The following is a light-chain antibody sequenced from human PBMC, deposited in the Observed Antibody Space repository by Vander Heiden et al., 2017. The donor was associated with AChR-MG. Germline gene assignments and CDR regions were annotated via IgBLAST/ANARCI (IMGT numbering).Light chain of an antibody. V-gene: IGKV3-20*01. CDR3: YQYDASPWT. J-gene: IGKJ1*01. CDR1: QSVRSTY. CDR2: GTS. Sequence: PGESATLSCRASQSVRSTYLGWYQQKPGQAPRVLIYGTSNRANGIPDRFSGSGSATDFTLTITRLEPEDCAVYYCYQYDASPWTFGQGTKVEIK.